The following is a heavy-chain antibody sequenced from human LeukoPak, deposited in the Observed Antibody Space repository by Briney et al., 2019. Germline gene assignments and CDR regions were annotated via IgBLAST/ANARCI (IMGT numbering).Heavy chain of an antibody. Sequence: GESLKISCKGSGYSFTSYWIAWVPQMPGQGLEWIGIIHPGDSNTKYSPSFEGQVTISVDKSISTAYLQWSSLKASESAMYYCARRRGERVAGPDYWGQGTLVTVSS. D-gene: IGHD6-19*01. CDR3: ARRRGERVAGPDY. V-gene: IGHV5-51*01. J-gene: IGHJ4*02. CDR2: IHPGDSNT. CDR1: GYSFTSYW.